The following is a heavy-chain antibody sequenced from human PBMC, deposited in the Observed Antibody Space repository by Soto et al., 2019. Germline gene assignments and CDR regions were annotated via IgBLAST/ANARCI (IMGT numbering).Heavy chain of an antibody. J-gene: IGHJ4*02. Sequence: SETLSLTCSVSGGSISSYYWSWIRQPPGKGLEWIGYIYYSGSTDYNPSLKSRVTISIDTSKNQFSLKLSSVTAADTAVYYCARDSSSGLVGYFDYWGQGTLVTVS. CDR1: GGSISSYY. CDR3: ARDSSSGLVGYFDY. V-gene: IGHV4-59*01. CDR2: IYYSGST. D-gene: IGHD5-18*01.